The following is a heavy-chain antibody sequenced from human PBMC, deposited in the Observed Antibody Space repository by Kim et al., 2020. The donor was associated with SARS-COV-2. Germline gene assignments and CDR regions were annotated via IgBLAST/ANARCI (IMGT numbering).Heavy chain of an antibody. V-gene: IGHV3-23*01. J-gene: IGHJ4*02. D-gene: IGHD3-10*01. CDR2: ISGSGGST. Sequence: GGSLRLSCAASGFTFSSYAMSWVRQAPGKGLEWVSSISGSGGSTYYADSVKGRFTISRDNSKNTLYLQMNSLRAEDTAVYYCAKDRNPKYGSGRPELIFDNWGQGTLVTVSS. CDR1: GFTFSSYA. CDR3: AKDRNPKYGSGRPELIFDN.